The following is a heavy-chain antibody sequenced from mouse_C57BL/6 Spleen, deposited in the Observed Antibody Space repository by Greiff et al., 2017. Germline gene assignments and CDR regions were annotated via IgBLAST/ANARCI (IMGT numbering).Heavy chain of an antibody. Sequence: VKLVESGPGLVQPSQSLSITCTASGFSLTSYGVHWVRQSPGKGLEWLGVIWSGGSTDYNAAFISRLSISKDNSKSQVFFKLNSLQADDTAIYYCAREGTTVVAPFAYWGQVTLVTVSA. CDR3: AREGTTVVAPFAY. CDR2: IWSGGST. J-gene: IGHJ3*01. V-gene: IGHV2-2*01. D-gene: IGHD1-1*01. CDR1: GFSLTSYG.